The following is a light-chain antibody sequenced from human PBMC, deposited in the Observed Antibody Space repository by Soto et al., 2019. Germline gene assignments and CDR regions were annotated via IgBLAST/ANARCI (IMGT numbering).Light chain of an antibody. CDR1: QTLSSSN. CDR2: DTS. CDR3: QQYDSAPRT. J-gene: IGKJ2*01. V-gene: IGKV3-20*01. Sequence: EIVLTQSPAILSLSPGERATLSCRPSQTLSSSNLAWYQHKPGQAPRLLIYDTSNSDTGIPDKFSGGGSGTDFTLTIDRVEPEDFAVYYCQQYDSAPRTFGQGTKLEIK.